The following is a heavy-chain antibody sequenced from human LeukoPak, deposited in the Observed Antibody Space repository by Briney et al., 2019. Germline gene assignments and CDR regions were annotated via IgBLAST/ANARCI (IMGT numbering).Heavy chain of an antibody. D-gene: IGHD4-17*01. V-gene: IGHV3-7*01. CDR1: GFTFSSYW. J-gene: IGHJ4*02. CDR2: IKQDGSEK. CDR3: ARAHNVYGVTVDY. Sequence: GGSLRLSCAASGFTFSSYWMSWVRQAPGKGLEWVANIKQDGSEKYYVDSVEGRFTISRDNAKNSLYLQMNSLRAEDTAVYYCARAHNVYGVTVDYWGQGTLVTVSS.